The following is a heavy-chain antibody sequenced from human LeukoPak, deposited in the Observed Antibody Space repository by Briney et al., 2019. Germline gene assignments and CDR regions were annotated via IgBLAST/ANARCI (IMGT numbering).Heavy chain of an antibody. V-gene: IGHV4-39*01. CDR2: IYYSGST. J-gene: IGHJ4*02. Sequence: SETLSLTCTVSGGSISSSSYYWGWIRQPPGKGLEWIGSIYYSGSTYYNPSLESRVTISVDTSKNQFSLKLSSVTAADTAVYYCARLSSWAKFDYWGQGTLVTVSS. CDR3: ARLSSWAKFDY. D-gene: IGHD6-13*01. CDR1: GGSISSSSYY.